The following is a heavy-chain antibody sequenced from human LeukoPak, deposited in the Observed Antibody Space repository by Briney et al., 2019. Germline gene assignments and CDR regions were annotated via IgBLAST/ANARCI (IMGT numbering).Heavy chain of an antibody. CDR1: LYPFTGYY. J-gene: IGHJ5*02. V-gene: IGHV1-2*02. Sequence: GAPLKPSSKASLYPFTGYYMHWVRQAPGQGLEGRGWINPNSGGTNYAPKFQGRVTMPRTTSISTAYMELGRLRSDDTAVYYCARHATIGRLNLFVPWGQGTLVTVSS. CDR2: INPNSGGT. CDR3: ARHATIGRLNLFVP. D-gene: IGHD1-1*01.